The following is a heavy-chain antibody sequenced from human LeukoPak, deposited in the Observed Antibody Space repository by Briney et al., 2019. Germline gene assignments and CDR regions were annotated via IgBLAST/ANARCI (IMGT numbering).Heavy chain of an antibody. CDR3: ARVTAIFPYYYDSSGYEIDY. CDR2: ISAYNGNT. V-gene: IGHV1-18*01. J-gene: IGHJ4*02. D-gene: IGHD3-22*01. Sequence: ASVKVSCKASGYVFTTYGISWVRQAPGQGLEWMGWISAYNGNTNYAQKLQGRVTMTTDTSTSTAYMELRSLRSDDTAVYYCARVTAIFPYYYDSSGYEIDYWGQGTLVTVSS. CDR1: GYVFTTYG.